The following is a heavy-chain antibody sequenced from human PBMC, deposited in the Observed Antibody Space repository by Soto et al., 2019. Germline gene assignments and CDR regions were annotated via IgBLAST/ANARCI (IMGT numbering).Heavy chain of an antibody. CDR3: ARVSGSYYYGMDV. D-gene: IGHD1-26*01. CDR2: IYHSGST. CDR1: XGSISSSNW. Sequence: SETLSLTCAVSXGSISSSNWWSWVRQPPGKGLEWIGEIYHSGSTKYNPSLKSRVTISVDKSKNQFSLKLSSVTAADTAVYYCARVSGSYYYGMDVWGQGTTVTVSS. J-gene: IGHJ6*02. V-gene: IGHV4-4*02.